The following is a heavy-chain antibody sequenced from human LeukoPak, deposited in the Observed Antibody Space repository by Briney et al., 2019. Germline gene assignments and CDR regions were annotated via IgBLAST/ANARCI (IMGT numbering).Heavy chain of an antibody. CDR2: IRYDGSIQ. Sequence: GGSLRLSCAASGFTFSSSGMHWVRQAPGKGLEWVAFIRYDGSIQYYADSVKGRFTISRDNAKNSLYLQMNSLRAEDTAVYYCARTYGDYGEDWGQGTLVTVSS. CDR3: ARTYGDYGED. V-gene: IGHV3-30*02. D-gene: IGHD4-17*01. CDR1: GFTFSSSG. J-gene: IGHJ4*02.